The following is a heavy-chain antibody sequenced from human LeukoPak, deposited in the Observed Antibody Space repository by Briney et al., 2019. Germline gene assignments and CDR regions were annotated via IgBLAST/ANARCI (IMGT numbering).Heavy chain of an antibody. D-gene: IGHD4-17*01. J-gene: IGHJ4*02. V-gene: IGHV3-7*05. CDR1: GFTFSRFW. Sequence: PGGSLRLSCAASGFTFSRFWMSWVRQAPGKGLEWVANIGQDGSQKEYVDTMKGRFTISRDNAKNSLHLEMNSLRGEDTAVYYCARRATVREDYSDYWGQGTLVTVSS. CDR3: ARRATVREDYSDY. CDR2: IGQDGSQK.